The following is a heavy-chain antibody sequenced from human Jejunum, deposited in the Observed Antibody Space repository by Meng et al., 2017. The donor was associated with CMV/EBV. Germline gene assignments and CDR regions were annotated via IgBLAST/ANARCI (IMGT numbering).Heavy chain of an antibody. D-gene: IGHD2-2*01. CDR2: IIPVIGVP. CDR1: GVTFTNYA. J-gene: IGHJ4*02. V-gene: IGHV1-69*04. Sequence: SCKTSGVTFTNYASTWVRRAPGKGLEWMGRIIPVIGVPHYAQNFQGRVTITADKSTGTGYMELSSLRSGDTAVYYCAYMGAYTYAYEYWGQGALVTVSS. CDR3: AYMGAYTYAYEY.